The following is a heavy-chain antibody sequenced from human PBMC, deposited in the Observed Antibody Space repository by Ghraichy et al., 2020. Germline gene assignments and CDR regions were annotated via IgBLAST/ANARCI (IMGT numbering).Heavy chain of an antibody. Sequence: QTLSLTCAISGDSVSSNSAAWNWIRQSPSRGLEWLGRTYYRSKWYNDYAVSVKSRITINPDTSKNQFSLQLNSVTPEDTAVYYCASRIAVAGYEYFQHWGQGTLVTVSS. J-gene: IGHJ1*01. CDR3: ASRIAVAGYEYFQH. CDR2: TYYRSKWYN. CDR1: GDSVSSNSAA. D-gene: IGHD6-19*01. V-gene: IGHV6-1*01.